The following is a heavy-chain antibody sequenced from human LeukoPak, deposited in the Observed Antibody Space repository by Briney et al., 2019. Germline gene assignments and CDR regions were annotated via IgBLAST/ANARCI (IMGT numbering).Heavy chain of an antibody. CDR3: AVGIAVAGTRIFDY. Sequence: GESLKISCKGSGYSFTNYWIGWVRQMPGKGLERMGIIYPGDPDTRHSPSFQGQVTISAVKSISTAYLQWSSLKASDTAMYYCAVGIAVAGTRIFDYWGQGTLVTVSS. CDR1: GYSFTNYW. CDR2: IYPGDPDT. V-gene: IGHV5-51*01. D-gene: IGHD6-19*01. J-gene: IGHJ4*02.